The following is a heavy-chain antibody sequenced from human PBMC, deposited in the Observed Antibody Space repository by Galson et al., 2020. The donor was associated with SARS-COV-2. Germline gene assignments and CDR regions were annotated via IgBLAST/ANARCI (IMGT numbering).Heavy chain of an antibody. CDR3: ARANSYYGSGSLQDYFDY. CDR1: GGSISSYY. V-gene: IGHV4-59*13. J-gene: IGHJ4*02. CDR2: IYYSGST. D-gene: IGHD3-10*01. Sequence: SETLSLTCTVSGGSISSYYWSWIRQPPGKGLEWIGYIYYSGSTNYNPSLKSRVTISVDTSKNQFSPKLSSVTAADTAVYYCARANSYYGSGSLQDYFDYWGQGTLVTVSS.